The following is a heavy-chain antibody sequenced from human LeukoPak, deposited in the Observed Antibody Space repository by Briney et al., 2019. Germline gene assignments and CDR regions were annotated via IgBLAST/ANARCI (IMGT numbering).Heavy chain of an antibody. D-gene: IGHD3-22*01. CDR1: GFTFSNFW. Sequence: GGSLRLSCAASGFTFSNFWMNWVRQAPGKGLEWVANIKQDGSVKHYVDSVKGRFTISRDNTKNSLYLQMNSLRAEDTAVYYCARDDSSGYDYSPPDYWGQGTLVTVSS. CDR2: IKQDGSVK. J-gene: IGHJ4*02. V-gene: IGHV3-7*01. CDR3: ARDDSSGYDYSPPDY.